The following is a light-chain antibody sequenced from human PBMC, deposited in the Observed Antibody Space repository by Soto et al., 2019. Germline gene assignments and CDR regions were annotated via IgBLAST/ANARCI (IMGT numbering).Light chain of an antibody. CDR1: QTIRNS. Sequence: EIVLTQSPATLSLSPGERATLSCRASQTIRNSLAWYQHKPGQAPRLLIYDASNRATGIPARFSGSGSGTDFTLTIGSLEPEDFAVYYCQQRSNWPPSITFGQGTRLEIK. V-gene: IGKV3-11*01. CDR3: QQRSNWPPSIT. CDR2: DAS. J-gene: IGKJ5*01.